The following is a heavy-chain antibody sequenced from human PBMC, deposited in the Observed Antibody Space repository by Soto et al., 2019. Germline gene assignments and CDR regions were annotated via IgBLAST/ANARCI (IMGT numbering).Heavy chain of an antibody. CDR2: ISGGSDYI. J-gene: IGHJ5*02. CDR1: GVTFDSYS. D-gene: IGHD2-15*01. Sequence: GGSLRLSCAASGVTFDSYSMNWIRQAPGKGLEWVSSISGGSDYIYYADSVRGRFTISRDNSQKSLYLQMNSLRDEDTAIYYCVRAGNKFGNWFDPWGQGTLVTVSS. CDR3: VRAGNKFGNWFDP. V-gene: IGHV3-21*01.